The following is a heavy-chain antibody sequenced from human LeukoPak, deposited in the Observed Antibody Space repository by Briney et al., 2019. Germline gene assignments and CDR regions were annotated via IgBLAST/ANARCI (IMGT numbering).Heavy chain of an antibody. D-gene: IGHD6-19*01. V-gene: IGHV1-69*13. J-gene: IGHJ4*02. CDR2: IIPIFGTA. CDR1: GGTFSSYA. CDR3: ARDNLWEMSRARDIGSSGWYYFDY. Sequence: GASVKVSCKASGGTFSSYAISWVRQAPGQGLEWMGGIIPIFGTANYAQKFQGRVTITADESTSTAYMELSSLRSEDTAVYYCARDNLWEMSRARDIGSSGWYYFDYWGQGTLVTVSS.